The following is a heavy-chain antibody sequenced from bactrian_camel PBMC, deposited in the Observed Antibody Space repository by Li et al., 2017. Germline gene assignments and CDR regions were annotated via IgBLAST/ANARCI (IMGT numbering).Heavy chain of an antibody. V-gene: IGHV3S53*01. CDR3: ATGLWVAVAH. D-gene: IGHD5*01. CDR2: IHSEGRT. CDR1: VTSNNQNC. J-gene: IGHJ4*01. Sequence: QLVESGGGLVQAGGSLNLSCAATVTSNNQNCMGWFRQVPGKEREFLSVIHSEGRTSYAVSVKGRFTISGDNAKNTPYLQMNSLKTEDTAVHYCATGLWVAVAHWGHGTQVTVS.